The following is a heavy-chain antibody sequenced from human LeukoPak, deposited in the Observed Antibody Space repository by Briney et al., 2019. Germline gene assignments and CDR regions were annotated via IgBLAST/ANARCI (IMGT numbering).Heavy chain of an antibody. CDR1: GTTFSTYA. CDR2: IRGSGGGT. Sequence: GGSLRLSCAASGTTFSTYAMTWVRQAPGKGLEWVSSIRGSGGGTDYADSVKGRFTISRDNSRDTLFLQMNSLRAEDTALYYCTRDPNGDYVGAFDMWGPGTMVTVSS. CDR3: TRDPNGDYVGAFDM. D-gene: IGHD4-17*01. J-gene: IGHJ3*02. V-gene: IGHV3-23*01.